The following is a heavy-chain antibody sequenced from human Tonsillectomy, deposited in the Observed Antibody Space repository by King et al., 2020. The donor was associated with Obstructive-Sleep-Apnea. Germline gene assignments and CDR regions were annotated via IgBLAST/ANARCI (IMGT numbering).Heavy chain of an antibody. D-gene: IGHD2-21*01. J-gene: IGHJ4*02. Sequence: QMQLQESGPGLVKPSETLSLTCTVSGGFVSSSSYYWGWIRQPPGKGLEWIGSIYYSGSSYYNPSLKSRVTISGDTSKNQFSLKLSSVTAADTAVYYCVRDPYSYFDYWGQGTLVTVSS. CDR1: GGFVSSSSYY. V-gene: IGHV4-39*07. CDR3: VRDPYSYFDY. CDR2: IYYSGSS.